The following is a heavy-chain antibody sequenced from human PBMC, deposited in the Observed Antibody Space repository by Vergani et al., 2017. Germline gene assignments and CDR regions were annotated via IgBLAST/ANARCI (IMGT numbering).Heavy chain of an antibody. D-gene: IGHD6-25*01. V-gene: IGHV4-4*03. CDR3: ARVDTQVPATSHFYYMDV. Sequence: QVQLQESGPGLVKPPGTLSLTCAVSGDSISSNNCWTWVRQPPGKGLEWIGEIFYSGTTYDNPSLRSRLTISVDTSQNQFSLKLRSVTAADTAVYYCARVDTQVPATSHFYYMDVWGKGTTVVVSS. CDR2: IFYSGTT. J-gene: IGHJ6*03. CDR1: GDSISSNNC.